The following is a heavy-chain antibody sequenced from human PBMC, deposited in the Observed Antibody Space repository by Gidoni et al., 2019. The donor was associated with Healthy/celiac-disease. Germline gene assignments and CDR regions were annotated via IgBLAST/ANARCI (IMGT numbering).Heavy chain of an antibody. V-gene: IGHV3-23*01. CDR2: ISGSGGST. CDR3: AKYVIGIVAPFEY. D-gene: IGHD1-26*01. CDR1: GFTFSSYA. Sequence: EVQLLESGGGLVQPGGSLRLSCAASGFTFSSYAMSWVRQAPGKGLEWVSAISGSGGSTFYADSVKGRFTISRDNSKNTLYLQMNSLRAEDTAVYYCAKYVIGIVAPFEYWGQGTLVTVSS. J-gene: IGHJ4*02.